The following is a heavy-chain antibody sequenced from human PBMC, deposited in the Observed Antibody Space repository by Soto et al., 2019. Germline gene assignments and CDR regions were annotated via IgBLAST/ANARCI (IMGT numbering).Heavy chain of an antibody. CDR1: GGTFNSYT. CDR2: IIPILGIA. V-gene: IGHV1-69*04. CDR3: ARDSYYGSGESRFDP. J-gene: IGHJ5*02. D-gene: IGHD3-10*01. Sequence: GASVKVSCKASGGTFNSYTISWVRQAPGQGLEWMGRIIPILGIANYAQKFQGRVTITADKSTSTAYMELSSLRSEDTAVYYCARDSYYGSGESRFDPWGQGTLVTVSS.